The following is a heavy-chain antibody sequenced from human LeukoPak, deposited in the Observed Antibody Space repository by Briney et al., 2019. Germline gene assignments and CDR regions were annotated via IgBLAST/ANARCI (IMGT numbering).Heavy chain of an antibody. D-gene: IGHD2/OR15-2a*01. J-gene: IGHJ5*02. CDR2: ISTRTGSS. CDR1: GFTFTNYV. V-gene: IGHV3-21*01. Sequence: GGSLRLSCVASGFTFTNYVMNWVRQVPGKGLEWVAHISTRTGSSGYADSVRSRFTISRDTARNSLYLEMNSLRVEDTAIYYCARDGGVEGSTTWFDPWGQGTQVTASS. CDR3: ARDGGVEGSTTWFDP.